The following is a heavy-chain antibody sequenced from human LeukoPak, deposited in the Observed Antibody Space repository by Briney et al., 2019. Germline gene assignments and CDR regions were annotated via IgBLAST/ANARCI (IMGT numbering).Heavy chain of an antibody. CDR1: GGSISSYY. CDR2: IYSTGST. V-gene: IGHV4-4*07. D-gene: IGHD6-13*01. Sequence: SETLSPTCTVSGGSISSYYWSWIRQPAGKGPEWIGRIYSTGSTNYNPSLKSRVTMSVDTSKNQFSLRLRSVTAADTAVFYCARQIASAGTAGFDFWGQGALVTVSS. CDR3: ARQIASAGTAGFDF. J-gene: IGHJ4*02.